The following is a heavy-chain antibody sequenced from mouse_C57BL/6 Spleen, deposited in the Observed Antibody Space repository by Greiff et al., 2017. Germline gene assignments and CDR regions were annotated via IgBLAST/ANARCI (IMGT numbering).Heavy chain of an antibody. CDR1: GYAFTNYL. Sequence: QVQLKQSGAELVRPGTSVKVSCKASGYAFTNYLIEWVKQRPGQGLEWIGVINPGSGGTNYNEKFKGKATLTADKSSSTAYMQLSSLTSEDSAVYFCARGGNGSTYYAMDYWGQGTSVTVSS. CDR2: INPGSGGT. CDR3: ARGGNGSTYYAMDY. J-gene: IGHJ4*01. D-gene: IGHD1-1*01. V-gene: IGHV1-54*01.